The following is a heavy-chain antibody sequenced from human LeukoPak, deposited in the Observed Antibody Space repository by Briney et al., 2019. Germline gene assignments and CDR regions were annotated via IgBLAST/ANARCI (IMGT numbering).Heavy chain of an antibody. Sequence: PSETLSLTCTVSGGSVSTGSYYWSWIRQPAGRGLECIGHIHTSGTMNYNASLKSRVRISVETSKNQFSLRLSSVTAADTAVYFCARGILRDYYDSSGFYHRGGVGYWGQGTLVTVSS. CDR2: IHTSGTM. D-gene: IGHD3-22*01. J-gene: IGHJ4*02. V-gene: IGHV4-61*09. CDR3: ARGILRDYYDSSGFYHRGGVGY. CDR1: GGSVSTGSYY.